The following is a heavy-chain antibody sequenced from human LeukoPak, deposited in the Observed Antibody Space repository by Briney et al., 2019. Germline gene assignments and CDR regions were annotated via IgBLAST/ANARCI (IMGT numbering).Heavy chain of an antibody. V-gene: IGHV1-2*02. Sequence: GASVKVSCKASGYIFTGYYMNWVRQAPGQGLEWMGWINPNSGGTSYAQKFQGRVTMTRDTSISAAYMELSRLRSDDTAVYYCARDRNSGTYYEYAFDIGGQGTMVTVSS. CDR1: GYIFTGYY. CDR3: ARDRNSGTYYEYAFDI. D-gene: IGHD1-26*01. CDR2: INPNSGGT. J-gene: IGHJ3*02.